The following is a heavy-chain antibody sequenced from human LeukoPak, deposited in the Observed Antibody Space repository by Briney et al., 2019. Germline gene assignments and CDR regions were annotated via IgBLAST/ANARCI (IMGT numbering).Heavy chain of an antibody. CDR1: GFTFSSYA. CDR3: AKDLAYYYDSSGQVGKYDAFDI. CDR2: ISGSGGST. Sequence: GGSLRLSCAASGFTFSSYAMSWVRQAPGKGLEWVSAISGSGGSTYYADSVKGRFTISRDNSKNTLYLQMNSLRAKDTAVYYCAKDLAYYYDSSGQVGKYDAFDIWGQGTMVTVSS. J-gene: IGHJ3*02. V-gene: IGHV3-23*01. D-gene: IGHD3-22*01.